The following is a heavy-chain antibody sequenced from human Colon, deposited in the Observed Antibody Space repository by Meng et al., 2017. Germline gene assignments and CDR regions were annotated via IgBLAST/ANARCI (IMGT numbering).Heavy chain of an antibody. V-gene: IGHV4-61*02. CDR3: ARGMLYGSGRYRFDP. CDR1: GGSINSGSYY. J-gene: IGHJ5*02. Sequence: QAAAEVLGQGLGKPSQTLSPTCNVSGGSINSGSYYWIWIRQPAGKGLEWIGHMYNTESTNYNPSLKSRVTISVDTSKNQFSLKLNSVTAADTAVYYCARGMLYGSGRYRFDPWGQGTLVTVSS. CDR2: MYNTEST. D-gene: IGHD3-10*01.